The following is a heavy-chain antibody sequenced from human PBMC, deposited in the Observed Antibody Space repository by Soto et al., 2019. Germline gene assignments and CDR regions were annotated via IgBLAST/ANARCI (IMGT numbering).Heavy chain of an antibody. V-gene: IGHV4-34*01. CDR2: INHSGST. J-gene: IGHJ4*02. Sequence: PSETLSLTCAVYGGSFSGYYWSWIRQPPGKGLEWIGEINHSGSTNYNPSLKSRVTISVDTSKNQFSLKLSSVTAADTAVYYCARDAPHCSSTSCYTRGGLIDYWGQGTLVTVSS. CDR1: GGSFSGYY. D-gene: IGHD2-2*02. CDR3: ARDAPHCSSTSCYTRGGLIDY.